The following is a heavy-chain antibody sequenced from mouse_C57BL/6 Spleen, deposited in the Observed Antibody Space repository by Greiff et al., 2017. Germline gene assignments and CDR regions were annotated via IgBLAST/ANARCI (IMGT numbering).Heavy chain of an antibody. D-gene: IGHD2-4*01. V-gene: IGHV1-82*01. Sequence: VQLQQSGPELVKPGASVKISCKASGYAFSSSWMNWVKQRPGKGLEWIGRIYPGDGDTNYNGKFKGKATLTADKSSSTAYMQLSSLTSEDSAVYFCARGAIYYDYLYAMDYWGQGTSVTVSS. CDR3: ARGAIYYDYLYAMDY. CDR2: IYPGDGDT. CDR1: GYAFSSSW. J-gene: IGHJ4*01.